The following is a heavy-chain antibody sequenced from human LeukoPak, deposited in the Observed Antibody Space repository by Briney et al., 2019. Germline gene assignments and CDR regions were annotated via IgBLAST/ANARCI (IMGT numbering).Heavy chain of an antibody. CDR3: ARATTVTRDAFDI. Sequence: SETLSLTCTVSGSSISSYYWSWIRQPPGKGLEWIGYIYYSGSTNYNPSLKSRVTISVDTSKNQFSLKLSSVTAADTAVYYCARATTVTRDAFDIWGQGTMVTVSS. J-gene: IGHJ3*02. CDR2: IYYSGST. CDR1: GSSISSYY. V-gene: IGHV4-59*08. D-gene: IGHD4-17*01.